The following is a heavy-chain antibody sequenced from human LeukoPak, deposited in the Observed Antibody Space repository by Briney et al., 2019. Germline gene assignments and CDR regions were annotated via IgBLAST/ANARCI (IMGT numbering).Heavy chain of an antibody. CDR3: TRSQEAYYYDSSAGMDV. Sequence: PGGSLRLSCAASGFTFSGSAMHWVRQAPGKGLEWVGRIRSKANSYATAYAASVKGRFTISRDDSKNTAYLQMNSLKTEDTAVYYCTRSQEAYYYDSSAGMDVWGQGTTVTVSS. CDR1: GFTFSGSA. J-gene: IGHJ6*02. CDR2: IRSKANSYAT. D-gene: IGHD3-22*01. V-gene: IGHV3-73*01.